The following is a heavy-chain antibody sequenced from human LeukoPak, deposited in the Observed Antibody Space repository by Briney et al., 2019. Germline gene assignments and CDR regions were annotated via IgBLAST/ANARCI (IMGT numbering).Heavy chain of an antibody. D-gene: IGHD3-22*01. Sequence: SETLSLTFTVSGGSLRSYYWSWIRQPPGKELEWIGYIYYSGSTNYNPSLKSRVTISEDTSKNQCSLELSSVTAADTAVYYCARVGLGYYDSSVYYRIGALDIWGQGAMVTVSS. CDR1: GGSLRSYY. CDR2: IYYSGST. J-gene: IGHJ3*02. CDR3: ARVGLGYYDSSVYYRIGALDI. V-gene: IGHV4-59*01.